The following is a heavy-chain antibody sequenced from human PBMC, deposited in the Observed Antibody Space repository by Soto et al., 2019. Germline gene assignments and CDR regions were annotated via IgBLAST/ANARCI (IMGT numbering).Heavy chain of an antibody. D-gene: IGHD1-26*01. Sequence: ASVKVSCKASGGTFSSYAISWVRQAPGQGLEWMGGIIPIFGTANYAQKFQGRVTITADESTSTAYMELSSLRSEDTAVYYCARGLGSYSPYYYYGMDVWGQGTTVTVSS. CDR1: GGTFSSYA. CDR3: ARGLGSYSPYYYYGMDV. CDR2: IIPIFGTA. V-gene: IGHV1-69*13. J-gene: IGHJ6*02.